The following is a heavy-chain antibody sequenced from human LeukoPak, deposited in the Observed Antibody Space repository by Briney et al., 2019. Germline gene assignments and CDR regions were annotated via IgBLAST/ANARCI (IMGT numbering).Heavy chain of an antibody. CDR2: IIPISGTA. D-gene: IGHD6-13*01. J-gene: IGHJ4*02. CDR3: ARVSSRLLFSSYFDY. V-gene: IGHV1-69*05. CDR1: GGTFSSYA. Sequence: GASVKVSCKASGGTFSSYAISWVRQAPGQGLEWMGGIIPISGTANYAQKFQGRVTITTDESTSTAYMELSSLRSEDTAVYYCARVSSRLLFSSYFDYWGQGTLVTVSS.